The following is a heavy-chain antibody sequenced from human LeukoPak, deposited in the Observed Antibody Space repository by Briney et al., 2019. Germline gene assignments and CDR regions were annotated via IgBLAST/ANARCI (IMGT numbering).Heavy chain of an antibody. CDR3: ARDSFDYDILTGYYNRYYYGMDV. Sequence: GGSLRLSCAASGFTVSSNYMSWVRQAPGKGLEWVSDIYSGGSTYYADSVKGRFTISRDNSKNTLYLQMNSLRAEDTAVYYCARDSFDYDILTGYYNRYYYGMDVWGQGTTVTVSS. V-gene: IGHV3-66*01. CDR2: IYSGGST. CDR1: GFTVSSNY. D-gene: IGHD3-9*01. J-gene: IGHJ6*02.